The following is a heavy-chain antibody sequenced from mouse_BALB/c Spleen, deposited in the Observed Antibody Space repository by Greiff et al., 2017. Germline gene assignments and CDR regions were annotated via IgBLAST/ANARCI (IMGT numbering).Heavy chain of an antibody. J-gene: IGHJ2*01. CDR2: ISSGGST. CDR3: ARDRGGNYDFDY. Sequence: DVMLVESGGGLVKPGGSLKLSCAASGFTFSSYAMSWVRQTPEKRLEWVASISSGGSTYYPDSVKGRFTISRDNARNILYLQMSSLRSEDTAMYYCARDRGGNYDFDYWGQGTTLTVSS. V-gene: IGHV5-6-5*01. CDR1: GFTFSSYA. D-gene: IGHD2-1*01.